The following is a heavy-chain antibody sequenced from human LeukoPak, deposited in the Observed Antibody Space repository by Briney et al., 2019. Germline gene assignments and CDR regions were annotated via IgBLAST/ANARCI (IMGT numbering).Heavy chain of an antibody. CDR2: IYYSGST. CDR1: GGSISSSSYY. CDR3: ARRPTSITMVRGVIAFDY. Sequence: SETLSLTCTVSGGSISSSSYYWGWIRQPPGKGLERIGSIYYSGSTYYNPSLKSRVTISVDTSKNQFSLKLSSVTAADTAVYYCARRPTSITMVRGVIAFDYWGQGTLVTVSS. D-gene: IGHD3-10*01. V-gene: IGHV4-39*01. J-gene: IGHJ4*02.